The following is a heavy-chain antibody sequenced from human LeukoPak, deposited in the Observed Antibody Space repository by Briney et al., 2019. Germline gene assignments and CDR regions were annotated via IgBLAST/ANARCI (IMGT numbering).Heavy chain of an antibody. Sequence: VASVKVSCKASGGTFSSYAISWVRQAPGQGLEWMGGIIPIFGTANYAQKFQGRVTITADESTSTAYMELSSLRSEDTAVYYCARAAKYSGSYLGNYFDYWGRGTLVTVSS. J-gene: IGHJ4*02. V-gene: IGHV1-69*01. CDR1: GGTFSSYA. CDR3: ARAAKYSGSYLGNYFDY. D-gene: IGHD1-26*01. CDR2: IIPIFGTA.